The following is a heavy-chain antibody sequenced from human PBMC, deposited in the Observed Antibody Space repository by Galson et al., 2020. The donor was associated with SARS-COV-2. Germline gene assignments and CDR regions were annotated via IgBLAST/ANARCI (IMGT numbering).Heavy chain of an antibody. J-gene: IGHJ2*01. Sequence: GGSLRLSCAASGITFSSYGIHWVRQATGKGLEWVAVISYDGSNKYYADSVKARFTIYRDNSKNTLYLQMNSLRAEDTAVYYCAKDDYGMNCYFDLWGRGTLVTVSS. V-gene: IGHV3-30*18. D-gene: IGHD4-17*01. CDR2: ISYDGSNK. CDR3: AKDDYGMNCYFDL. CDR1: GITFSSYG.